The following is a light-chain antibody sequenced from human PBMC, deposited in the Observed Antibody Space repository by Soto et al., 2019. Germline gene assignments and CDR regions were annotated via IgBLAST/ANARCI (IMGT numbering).Light chain of an antibody. J-gene: IGLJ3*02. CDR1: TSNIRNNY. V-gene: IGLV1-51*02. Sequence: QSVLTQPPSVSAAPGQTVTISCSGSTSNIRNNYVSWYQQLPGTAPKLLIYENDKRPSGIPDRFSGSKSGASATLGITGLQTGDEADYYCGTWDTSLSSGVFGGGTKLTVL. CDR3: GTWDTSLSSGV. CDR2: END.